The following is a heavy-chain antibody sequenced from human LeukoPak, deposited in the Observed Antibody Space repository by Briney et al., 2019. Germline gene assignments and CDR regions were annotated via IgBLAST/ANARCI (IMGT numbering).Heavy chain of an antibody. CDR2: IYYSGST. CDR1: GGSISSYY. V-gene: IGHV4-59*08. Sequence: SETLSLTCTVSGGSISSYYWSWIRQPPGKGLEWIGYIYYSGSTNYNPSLKSRVTISVDTSKNQFSPKLSSVTAADTAVCYCARRDLFYWYFDLWGRGTLVTVSS. D-gene: IGHD2-21*01. J-gene: IGHJ2*01. CDR3: ARRDLFYWYFDL.